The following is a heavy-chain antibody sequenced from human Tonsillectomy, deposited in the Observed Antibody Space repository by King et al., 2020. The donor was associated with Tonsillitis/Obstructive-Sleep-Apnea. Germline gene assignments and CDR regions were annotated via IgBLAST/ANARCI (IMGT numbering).Heavy chain of an antibody. CDR3: ARSSLPSSGPPAFYYFYYMDA. CDR1: GGPFRSYA. J-gene: IGHJ6*03. Sequence: QLVQSGAEVKKPGSSVKVSCKASGGPFRSYAISWVRLAPGQGLEWIGGIVPIFGTAHYAQKFQGRVSITADVSSSTASMELRNLRSHDTAVYFCARSSLPSSGPPAFYYFYYMDAWGTGTTVTVSS. CDR2: IVPIFGTA. D-gene: IGHD3-10*01. V-gene: IGHV1-69*01.